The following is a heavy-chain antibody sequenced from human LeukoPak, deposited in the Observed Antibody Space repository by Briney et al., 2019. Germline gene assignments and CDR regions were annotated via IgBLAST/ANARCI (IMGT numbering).Heavy chain of an antibody. D-gene: IGHD3-10*01. CDR3: ARIGWSWDYFDY. CDR2: IGWDDDK. Sequence: SGPTLVNPTQTLTLTCTFSGFSLSTSGMRVSWIRQPPGKALEWLTRIGWDDDKFYSTSLKTRLTISKDTSKNQVVLTMTNMDPVDTATYYCARIGWSWDYFDYWGQGTLVTVSS. J-gene: IGHJ4*02. V-gene: IGHV2-70*04. CDR1: GFSLSTSGMR.